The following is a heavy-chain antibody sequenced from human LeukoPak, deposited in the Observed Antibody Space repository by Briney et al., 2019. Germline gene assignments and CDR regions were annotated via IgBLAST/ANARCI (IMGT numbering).Heavy chain of an antibody. D-gene: IGHD2-2*01. CDR3: ARLIRTTYFMDV. V-gene: IGHV4-59*11. CDR2: IYFSAST. Sequence: AETLALTCGVSGRSLTSHYWTWVRQPPAKGLEWVGHIYFSASTTYTPSLKSRLSISVDASKTQFSLSLSSVTAAETAVYYCARLIRTTYFMDVWGRGTTVTISS. CDR1: GRSLTSHY. J-gene: IGHJ6*03.